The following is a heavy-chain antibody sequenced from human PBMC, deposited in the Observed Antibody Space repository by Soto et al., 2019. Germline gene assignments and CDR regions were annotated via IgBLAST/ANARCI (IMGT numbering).Heavy chain of an antibody. V-gene: IGHV3-15*01. Sequence: GWSLRLSCVASGLTFSNVWMTWVRQAPGKGLEWVGRIKSKSDGETADVAAPVKGRFTISRDDSKNTVFLEMNSLKSEDTALYYCAITAMINRDSSTSVEYLCQG. CDR2: IKSKSDGETA. CDR1: GLTFSNVW. D-gene: IGHD5-18*01. J-gene: IGHJ4*02. CDR3: AITAMINRDSSTSVEY.